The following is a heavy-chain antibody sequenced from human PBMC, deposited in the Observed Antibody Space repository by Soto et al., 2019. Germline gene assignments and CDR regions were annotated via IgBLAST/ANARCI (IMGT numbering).Heavy chain of an antibody. CDR3: ARDKIIAAAGPIDY. V-gene: IGHV1-2*02. CDR2: INPNSGGT. D-gene: IGHD6-13*01. CDR1: GYTFTGYY. Sequence: ASVKVSCKASGYTFTGYYMHWVRQAPGQGLEWMGWINPNSGGTNYAQKFQGRVTMTRDTSISTAYMELSRLRSDDTAVYYCARDKIIAAAGPIDYWGQGTLVTVYS. J-gene: IGHJ4*02.